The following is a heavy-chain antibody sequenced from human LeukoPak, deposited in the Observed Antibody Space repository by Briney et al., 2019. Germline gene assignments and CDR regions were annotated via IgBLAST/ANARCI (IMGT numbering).Heavy chain of an antibody. V-gene: IGHV4-34*01. CDR2: INPRGST. CDR1: GGSFSGYY. J-gene: IGHJ4*02. D-gene: IGHD5-24*01. Sequence: SETLSLTXGVYGGSFSGYYWSWIRQPPGKGLEWIGEINPRGSTNYNPSLKSRVTLSADTSKNQFSLTLNSVTAADTAVYYCARRRLGYYFDYWGQGTLVTVSS. CDR3: ARRRLGYYFDY.